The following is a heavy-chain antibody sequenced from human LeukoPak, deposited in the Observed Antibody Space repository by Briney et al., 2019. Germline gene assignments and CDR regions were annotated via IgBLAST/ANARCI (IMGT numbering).Heavy chain of an antibody. J-gene: IGHJ4*02. CDR3: GRGENGDYEIDS. V-gene: IGHV4-59*01. CDR1: RGYTSTYY. D-gene: IGHD4-17*01. CDR2: IFYTGTT. Sequence: SETLSLTCTVSRGYTSTYYWSWIRQPPGKGLEWLGYIFYTGTTNYNPSLKSRVAISVDTSKNQFSLKLTSVTAADTAVYYCGRGENGDYEIDSWGQGTLVTVSS.